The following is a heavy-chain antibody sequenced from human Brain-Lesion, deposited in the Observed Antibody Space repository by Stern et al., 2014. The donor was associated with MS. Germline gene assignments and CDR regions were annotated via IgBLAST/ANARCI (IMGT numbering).Heavy chain of an antibody. J-gene: IGHJ6*02. CDR2: IFNSGST. Sequence: QLQLQESGPGLVKPSQTLSLSCTVSGGSISSGGYYWSWIRQPAGKGLEWIGRIFNSGSTRYNPPLKRRGTISIATPKNQFSLRLNSMTAADTAVYYCARGRVVPGFQYYATDVWGQGTTVIVSS. D-gene: IGHD2-2*01. CDR3: ARGRVVPGFQYYATDV. CDR1: GGSISSGGYY. V-gene: IGHV4-61*02.